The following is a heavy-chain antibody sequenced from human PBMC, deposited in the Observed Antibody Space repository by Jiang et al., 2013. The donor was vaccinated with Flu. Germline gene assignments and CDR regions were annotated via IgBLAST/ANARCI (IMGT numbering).Heavy chain of an antibody. V-gene: IGHV4-59*01. CDR1: GVSISSYY. J-gene: IGHJ4*02. CDR2: IHHSGSS. CDR3: ARWSTTWKAYDS. D-gene: IGHD1-1*01. Sequence: GLVKPSETLSLTCSVSGVSISSYYWNWIRQPPGKGLEWIGFIHHSGSSSYNPSLKSRVTMSVDTSQNHISLKLDSVTAADTAMYYCARWSTTWKAYDSWGQGTLVTASS.